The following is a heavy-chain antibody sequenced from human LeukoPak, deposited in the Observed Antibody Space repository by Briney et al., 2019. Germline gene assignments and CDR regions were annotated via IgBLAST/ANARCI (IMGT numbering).Heavy chain of an antibody. CDR3: ARAYS. CDR1: GFTFSNNW. D-gene: IGHD3-10*01. J-gene: IGHJ5*02. Sequence: GGSLRLSCAASGFTFSNNWMSWVRQAPGKGLEWVASIKQDGSDKYYVDSVEGRFIISRDNAKNSLYLQMNSPRGEDTAVYYCARAYSWGQGTVVTVSS. CDR2: IKQDGSDK. V-gene: IGHV3-7*04.